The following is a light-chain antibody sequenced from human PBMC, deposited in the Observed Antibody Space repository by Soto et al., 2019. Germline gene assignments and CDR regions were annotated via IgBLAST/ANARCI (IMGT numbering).Light chain of an antibody. Sequence: EIVMTQSPVALSVSPGERVALSCRASQSVGRNFAWYQQRPGQAPRVLIYGTSTRATGVPAMFSGSGSGTDFTLTISSLQSEDFAVYYCQQYNKWPYTFGQGTRLEIK. J-gene: IGKJ2*01. CDR1: QSVGRN. CDR3: QQYNKWPYT. CDR2: GTS. V-gene: IGKV3-15*01.